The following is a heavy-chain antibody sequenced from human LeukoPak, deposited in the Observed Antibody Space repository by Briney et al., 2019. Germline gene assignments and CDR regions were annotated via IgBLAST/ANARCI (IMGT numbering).Heavy chain of an antibody. CDR2: ISYEGSNK. Sequence: GGSLRLSCAASGFTFSSYGMHWVRQAPGKGLEWVAVISYEGSNKYYADSVKGRFTISRDNSKNTLYLQMNSLRAEDTAVYYCAKDGMVRGVTSNFDYWGQGTLVTVSS. CDR3: AKDGMVRGVTSNFDY. J-gene: IGHJ4*02. CDR1: GFTFSSYG. D-gene: IGHD3-10*01. V-gene: IGHV3-30*18.